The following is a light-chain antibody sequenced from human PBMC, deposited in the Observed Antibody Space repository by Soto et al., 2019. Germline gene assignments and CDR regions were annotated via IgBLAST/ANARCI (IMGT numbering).Light chain of an antibody. V-gene: IGLV6-57*04. CDR1: SGSIASNY. CDR3: QSYGDNNQV. J-gene: IGLJ3*02. CDR2: EDN. Sequence: NFMLTQPHSVSESPGKTVTISCTRSSGSIASNYVQWYQQRPGSAPTTVIYEDNQRPSGVPDRFSGSIDSSSNSASLTISGLKTEDEADYYCQSYGDNNQVFGGGTKLTVL.